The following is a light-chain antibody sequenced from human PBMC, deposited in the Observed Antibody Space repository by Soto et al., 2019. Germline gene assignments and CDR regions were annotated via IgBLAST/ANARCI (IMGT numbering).Light chain of an antibody. V-gene: IGKV1-17*01. Sequence: QMTQSPSSLSASVGEKIIITCRASRDVGSDVSWYQQKPGQAPKLLIYAASNLYTGVPSRFSGSRSGTEFTLTISSLQPDDFATYYCQQHNGYSERMFGQGTKVDNK. CDR2: AAS. J-gene: IGKJ1*01. CDR3: QQHNGYSERM. CDR1: RDVGSD.